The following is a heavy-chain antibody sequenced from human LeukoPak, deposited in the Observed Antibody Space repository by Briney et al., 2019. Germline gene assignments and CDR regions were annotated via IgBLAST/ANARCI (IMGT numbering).Heavy chain of an antibody. D-gene: IGHD5-12*01. CDR2: IIPIFGTA. CDR3: ARSWPARVATLDY. CDR1: GGTFSSYA. Sequence: SVKVSCKASGGTFSSYAISWVRQAPGQGLEWMGGIIPIFGTANYAQKFQGRVTITTDESTSTAYMELSSLRSEDTAVYYCARSWPARVATLDYWGQGTLVTVSS. V-gene: IGHV1-69*05. J-gene: IGHJ4*02.